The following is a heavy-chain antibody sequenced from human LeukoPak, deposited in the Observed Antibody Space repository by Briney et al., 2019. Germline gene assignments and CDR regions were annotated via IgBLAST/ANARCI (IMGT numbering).Heavy chain of an antibody. J-gene: IGHJ6*02. Sequence: GGSLRLSCAASGFTFSNYAMSWVRQPPGKGLEWVSSISSSSSYIYYADSVKGRFTISRDNAKNSLYLQMNSLRAEDTAVYYCAREESPMSSGSYYYGMDVWGQGTTVTVSS. V-gene: IGHV3-21*01. D-gene: IGHD3-10*01. CDR3: AREESPMSSGSYYYGMDV. CDR1: GFTFSNYA. CDR2: ISSSSSYI.